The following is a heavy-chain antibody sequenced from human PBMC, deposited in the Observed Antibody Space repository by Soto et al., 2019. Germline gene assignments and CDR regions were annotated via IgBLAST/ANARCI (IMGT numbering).Heavy chain of an antibody. CDR3: ARGSLAPDY. CDR2: IYTSGST. V-gene: IGHV4-4*07. J-gene: IGHJ4*02. CDR1: VASLNNYY. Sequence: SETLSLTCTVSVASLNNYYWSWARQPAGKGLEWVGRIYTSGSTDYNPSLESRVTMSIDTSKNQLSLKLTSVTAADTAVYYCARGSLAPDYWGQGTLVTVSS. D-gene: IGHD1-26*01.